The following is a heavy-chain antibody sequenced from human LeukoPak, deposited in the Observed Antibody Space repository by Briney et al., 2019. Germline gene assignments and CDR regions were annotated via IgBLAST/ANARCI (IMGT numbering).Heavy chain of an antibody. CDR2: INPNSGGT. Sequence: ASVKVSCKASGYTFTGYYMHWVRQAPGQGLEWMGWINPNSGGTNYAQKFQGRVTMTRDTSISTAYMELSRLRSDDTAVYYCARVKTLIVVVRLFDYWGQGTLVTVSS. V-gene: IGHV1-2*02. CDR1: GYTFTGYY. D-gene: IGHD3-22*01. J-gene: IGHJ4*02. CDR3: ARVKTLIVVVRLFDY.